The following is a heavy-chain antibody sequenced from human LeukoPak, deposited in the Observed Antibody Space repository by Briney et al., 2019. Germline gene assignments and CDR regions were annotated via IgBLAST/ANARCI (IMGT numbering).Heavy chain of an antibody. Sequence: GRSLRLSCAASGFTFSSYGMHWVRQAPGKGLEWVAFIRYDGRNKYYADSAKGRFTISRDNSKNTLYLQMNSLRAEDTAVYYCAKVNYDILTGYYLYYYYYYMDVWGKGTTVTISS. J-gene: IGHJ6*03. V-gene: IGHV3-30*02. D-gene: IGHD3-9*01. CDR2: IRYDGRNK. CDR3: AKVNYDILTGYYLYYYYYYMDV. CDR1: GFTFSSYG.